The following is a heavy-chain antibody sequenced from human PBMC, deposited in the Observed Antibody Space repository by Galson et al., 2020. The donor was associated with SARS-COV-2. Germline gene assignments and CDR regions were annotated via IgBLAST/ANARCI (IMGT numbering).Heavy chain of an antibody. CDR3: AGSGGVVVVAHFQH. J-gene: IGHJ1*01. CDR1: GGSISSYY. Sequence: ASETLSLTCTVSGGSISSYYWSWIRQPAGKGLEWIGRIYTSGSTNYNPSLKSRVTMSVDTSKNQFSLKLSSVTAADTAVYYCAGSGGVVVVAHFQHWGQGTLVTVSS. V-gene: IGHV4-4*07. CDR2: IYTSGST. D-gene: IGHD2-15*01.